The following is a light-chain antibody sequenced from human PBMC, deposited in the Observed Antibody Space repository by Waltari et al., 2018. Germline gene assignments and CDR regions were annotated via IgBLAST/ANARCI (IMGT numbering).Light chain of an antibody. CDR2: VAS. CDR3: QQYDGSILT. Sequence: IVLTQSPDTLSLYPEQRATRSCRASQTINNNFFVWYQQKPGQATRLLIHVASRRATDFPDRFSGRGSGNDFTLTISRLEPEDVAVYYCQQYDGSILTFGVGTKFEV. V-gene: IGKV3-20*01. J-gene: IGKJ4*01. CDR1: QTINNNF.